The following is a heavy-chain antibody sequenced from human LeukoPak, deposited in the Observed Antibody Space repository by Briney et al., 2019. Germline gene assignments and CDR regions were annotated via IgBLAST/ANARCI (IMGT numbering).Heavy chain of an antibody. D-gene: IGHD4-23*01. CDR1: ADSINTYY. Sequence: SETLSLTCTVSADSINTYYWSWIRQPPGKGLEWIGYIYYSGGTNYHPSLKSRVTLSLDTSKSHFSLKLSSVTAADTAMYYCARVANYGGMYFDYWGQGTLVTVSS. CDR2: IYYSGGT. V-gene: IGHV4-59*01. J-gene: IGHJ4*02. CDR3: ARVANYGGMYFDY.